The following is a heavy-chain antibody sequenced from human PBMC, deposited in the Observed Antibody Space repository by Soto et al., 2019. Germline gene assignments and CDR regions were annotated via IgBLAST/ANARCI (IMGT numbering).Heavy chain of an antibody. CDR3: AIESSQRGWLRLLDAFEI. J-gene: IGHJ3*02. V-gene: IGHV3-23*01. CDR1: GFTFSSYA. D-gene: IGHD5-12*01. Sequence: GGSLRLSCAASGFTFSSYAMSWVRQAPGKGLEWVSAISGSGGSTYYADFVKGRCTISRDNSKNTLYLQLNSLGAEETAVYYCAIESSQRGWLRLLDAFEIWGQGTMVTVSS. CDR2: ISGSGGST.